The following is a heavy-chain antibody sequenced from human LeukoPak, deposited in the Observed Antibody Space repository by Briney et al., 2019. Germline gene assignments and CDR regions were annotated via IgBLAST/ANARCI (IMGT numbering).Heavy chain of an antibody. CDR2: INSDGSST. CDR3: VRGFTGKDDF. J-gene: IGHJ4*02. Sequence: PGGSLRLSCAASGFTFSTYWMHWVRQGPGKGLVWVSRINSDGSSTNYADSVKGRFTISRDNAKNTLDLQMNSLRVEDTAVYYCVRGFTGKDDFWGQGTLVIVSS. V-gene: IGHV3-74*01. CDR1: GFTFSTYW.